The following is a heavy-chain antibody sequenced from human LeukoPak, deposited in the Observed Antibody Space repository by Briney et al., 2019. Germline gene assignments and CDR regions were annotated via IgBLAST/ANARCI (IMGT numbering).Heavy chain of an antibody. D-gene: IGHD3-10*01. V-gene: IGHV4-59*01. CDR3: ARAPMIRGVFGWFDF. Sequence: SETLALTFSVSGGPISRYFWNWFRQPPGKGLEWIGYRHDSGSSNYNLSLKSRVTISIDTSKNQFSLKLNSVTAADTADYYCARAPMIRGVFGWFDFWGQGVLVTVSS. CDR2: RHDSGSS. J-gene: IGHJ5*01. CDR1: GGPISRYF.